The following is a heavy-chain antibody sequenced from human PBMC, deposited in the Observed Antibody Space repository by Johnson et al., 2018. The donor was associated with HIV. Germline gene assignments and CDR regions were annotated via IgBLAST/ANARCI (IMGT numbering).Heavy chain of an antibody. J-gene: IGHJ3*02. CDR2: ISYDGSNK. CDR3: AREGGQWLVLVDAFDI. D-gene: IGHD6-19*01. V-gene: IGHV3-30-3*01. CDR1: GFTFSSYA. Sequence: QMQLVESGGGVVQPGRSLRLSCAASGFTFSSYAMHWVRQAPGKGLVWVAVISYDGSNKYYADSVKGRFTISRDNSKNTLYLQMNSLRAEDTAVYYCAREGGQWLVLVDAFDIWGQGTMVTVSS.